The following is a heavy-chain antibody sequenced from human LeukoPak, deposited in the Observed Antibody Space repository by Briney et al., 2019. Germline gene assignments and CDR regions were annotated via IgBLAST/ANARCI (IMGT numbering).Heavy chain of an antibody. V-gene: IGHV1-69*05. J-gene: IGHJ3*02. CDR1: GGTFSSYA. CDR3: ARGFSYDSRDAFDI. Sequence: SVKVSCKASGGTFSSYAISWVRQAPGQGLEWMGRIIPIVGTANYAQKFQGRVTITTDESTSTAYMELSSLRSEDTAVYYCARGFSYDSRDAFDIWGQGTMVTVSS. CDR2: IIPIVGTA. D-gene: IGHD3-22*01.